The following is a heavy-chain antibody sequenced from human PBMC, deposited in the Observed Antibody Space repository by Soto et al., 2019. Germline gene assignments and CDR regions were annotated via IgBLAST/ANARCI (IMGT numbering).Heavy chain of an antibody. CDR1: GFSFSDYY. Sequence: GGSLRLSCAASGFSFSDYYMSWIRQAPGKGLEWVSYISSSGSTIYYADSVKGRFTISRDNAKNSLYLQMNSLRAEDTAVYYCARARYYDILTGYYQLFDYWLQGTLVTVSS. D-gene: IGHD3-9*01. CDR2: ISSSGSTI. CDR3: ARARYYDILTGYYQLFDY. V-gene: IGHV3-11*01. J-gene: IGHJ4*02.